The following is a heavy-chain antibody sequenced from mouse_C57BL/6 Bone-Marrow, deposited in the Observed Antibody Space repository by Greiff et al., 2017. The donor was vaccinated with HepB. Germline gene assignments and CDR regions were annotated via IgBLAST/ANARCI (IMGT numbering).Heavy chain of an antibody. CDR2: IWRGGST. J-gene: IGHJ4*01. Sequence: QVQLKQSGPGLVQPSQSLSITCTVSGFSLTSYGVHWVRQSPGKGLEWLGVIWRGGSTDYNAAFMSRLSITKDNSKRQVFFKMNSLQADDTAIYYCAKKHYGSTCAMDYWGQGTSVTVSS. CDR3: AKKHYGSTCAMDY. CDR1: GFSLTSYG. V-gene: IGHV2-5*01. D-gene: IGHD1-1*01.